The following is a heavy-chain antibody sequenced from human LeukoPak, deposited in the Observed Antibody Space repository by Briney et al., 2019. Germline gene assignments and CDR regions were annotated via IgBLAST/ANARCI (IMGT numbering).Heavy chain of an antibody. Sequence: KASETLSLTCTVSGYSISSGYYWGWIRQPPGKGLEWIGSIYHSGSTYYNPSLKSRVTISVDTSNNQFSLNLTSVTAADTAVYYCAVIAASGPVDYWGQGTLVTVSS. CDR1: GYSISSGYY. D-gene: IGHD6-13*01. V-gene: IGHV4-38-2*02. CDR3: AVIAASGPVDY. J-gene: IGHJ4*02. CDR2: IYHSGST.